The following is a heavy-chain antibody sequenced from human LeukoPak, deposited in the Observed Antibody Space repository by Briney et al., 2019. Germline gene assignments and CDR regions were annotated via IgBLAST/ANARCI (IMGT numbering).Heavy chain of an antibody. J-gene: IGHJ4*02. V-gene: IGHV4-38-2*02. CDR3: ASVSYVFDMLYQYFYY. D-gene: IGHD2/OR15-2a*01. CDR1: SHSLRSCNY. Sequence: SETLTLTCTVSSHSLRSCNYRGPIRQSPGKGLEFVGIIFHSGNSYYKPSLKSRLTMSGDTSKNPLSLKMASVTAEDTALYYCASVSYVFDMLYQYFYYWGQGILVTVSS. CDR2: IFHSGNS.